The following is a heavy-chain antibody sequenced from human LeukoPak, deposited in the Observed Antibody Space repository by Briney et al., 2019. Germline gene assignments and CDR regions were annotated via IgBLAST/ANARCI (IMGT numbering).Heavy chain of an antibody. CDR2: IRSKVDNYAT. V-gene: IGHV3-73*01. Sequence: GGSLRLSCAASGFTFSGSPMHWVRQASGKGLEWVGRIRSKVDNYATGYGASVKGRFTISRDDSRNTAYLQMNSLKAEDTAVYHCSRQLVGTASIDDWGQGTPVTVSS. J-gene: IGHJ4*02. CDR3: SRQLVGTASIDD. CDR1: GFTFSGSP. D-gene: IGHD1-26*01.